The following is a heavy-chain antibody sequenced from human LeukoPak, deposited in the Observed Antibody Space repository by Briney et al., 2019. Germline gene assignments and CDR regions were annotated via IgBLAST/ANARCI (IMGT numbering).Heavy chain of an antibody. CDR1: GFPFSSYA. Sequence: PGGSLSHSRSASGFPFSSYAMHWVRQAPGKGLEYVSAISSNGGSTYYADSVKGRFTISRDNSKNTLYLQMSSLRAEDTAVHYCVKRRSYSSGHSLANGGKGTLVTVSS. CDR2: ISSNGGST. CDR3: VKRRSYSSGHSLAN. J-gene: IGHJ4*02. V-gene: IGHV3-64D*06. D-gene: IGHD3-22*01.